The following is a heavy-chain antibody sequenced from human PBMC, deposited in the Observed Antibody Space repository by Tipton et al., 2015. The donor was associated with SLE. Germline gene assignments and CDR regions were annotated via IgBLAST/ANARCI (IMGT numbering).Heavy chain of an antibody. Sequence: TLSLTCTVSGASIRSYYWSWIRQPPGKGLEWIGYMYDSGNSDYNPSLKSRVTISVDTSKNQFSLKLSSVTAADTAVYYCARVGGAVAGTEYFQRWGQGTLVTVSS. CDR2: MYDSGNS. V-gene: IGHV4-59*01. J-gene: IGHJ1*01. CDR1: GASIRSYY. CDR3: ARVGGAVAGTEYFQR. D-gene: IGHD6-19*01.